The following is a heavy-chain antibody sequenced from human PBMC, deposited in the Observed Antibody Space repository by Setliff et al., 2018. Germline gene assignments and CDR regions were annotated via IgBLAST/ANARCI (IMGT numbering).Heavy chain of an antibody. CDR2: IHYSGST. Sequence: SETLSLTCTVSGGSISSGSYYWGWIRQPPRKGLEWIGSIHYSGSTYYNPSLKSRVTIFADTSKNQFSLLLNSVTAADTAVYYCARQKYWSGYYGEGYYYYMDVWGKGTTVTVSS. J-gene: IGHJ6*03. V-gene: IGHV4-39*01. CDR3: ARQKYWSGYYGEGYYYYMDV. CDR1: GGSISSGSYY. D-gene: IGHD3-3*01.